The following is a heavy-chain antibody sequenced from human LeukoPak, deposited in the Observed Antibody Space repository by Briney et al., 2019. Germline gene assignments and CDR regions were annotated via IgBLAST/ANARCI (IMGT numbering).Heavy chain of an antibody. V-gene: IGHV4-59*12. J-gene: IGHJ4*02. CDR3: ARGPSSSIAARRPNFDY. CDR2: IYFSGST. D-gene: IGHD6-6*01. CDR1: GGSISSYY. Sequence: SETLSLTCTVSGGSISSYYCSWIRQPPGKGLEWIGYIYFSGSTNYNPSLKSRVTISVDTSKNQFSLKLSSVTAADTAVYYCARGPSSSIAARRPNFDYWGQGTLVTVSS.